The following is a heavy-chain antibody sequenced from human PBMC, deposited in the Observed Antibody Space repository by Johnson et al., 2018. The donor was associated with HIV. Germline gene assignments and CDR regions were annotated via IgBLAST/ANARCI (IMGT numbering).Heavy chain of an antibody. CDR2: IKSKTDGGTP. Sequence: VQLVESGGGLVKPGGSLRLSCAASGFTFSNAWMSWVRQAPGKGLEWVGRIKSKTDGGTPDYAAPVKGRVTISRDDSKNTLFMQMNSLKTDDTAVYYCRMQWCMITSGGGNVFDIWGQGTMVIVSS. CDR3: RMQWCMITSGGGNVFDI. D-gene: IGHD3-16*01. CDR1: GFTFSNAW. J-gene: IGHJ3*02. V-gene: IGHV3-15*01.